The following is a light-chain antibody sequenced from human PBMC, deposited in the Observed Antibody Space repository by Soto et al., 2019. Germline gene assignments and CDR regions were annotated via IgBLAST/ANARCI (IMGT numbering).Light chain of an antibody. CDR1: QSISSY. V-gene: IGKV1-39*01. CDR2: AAS. CDR3: QQGYSTPPT. J-gene: IGKJ1*01. Sequence: DIQMTQSPSSLSASVGDRVTITCRASQSISSYLNWYQQKPGKAPKLLIYAASSWRSGVPSRFSGSGCGTDFTRSISSRQPEDFATYYCQQGYSTPPTCGEGTEVEIK.